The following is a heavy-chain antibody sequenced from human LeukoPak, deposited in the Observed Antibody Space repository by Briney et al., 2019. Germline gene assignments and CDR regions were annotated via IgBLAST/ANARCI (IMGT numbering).Heavy chain of an antibody. CDR3: AKGANWNFRTADRLDP. Sequence: GGSLRLSCAASGFTFSSYAMSWVRQAPGKGLEWVSTIGAAGVHTFYSDSVKGRFTISRDNSKNKVYLQMNSLRAEDTALYYCAKGANWNFRTADRLDPWGQGTLVTVSS. CDR2: IGAAGVHT. J-gene: IGHJ5*02. CDR1: GFTFSSYA. D-gene: IGHD1-1*01. V-gene: IGHV3-23*01.